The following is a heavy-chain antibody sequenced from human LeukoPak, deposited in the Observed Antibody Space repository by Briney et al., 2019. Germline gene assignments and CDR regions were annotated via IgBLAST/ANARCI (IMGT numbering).Heavy chain of an antibody. D-gene: IGHD2-2*01. CDR3: ARDKRDCTTTTCYDYFDY. V-gene: IGHV1-2*02. Sequence: GASVKVSCKASGYTFSGYYVYWVRQAPGQGLECVGWINPNSGATNYAQKFQDRVTMTRDTSVSTAYMELSRLRSDDTAVYYCARDKRDCTTTTCYDYFDYWGKGTLVTVSS. J-gene: IGHJ4*02. CDR1: GYTFSGYY. CDR2: INPNSGAT.